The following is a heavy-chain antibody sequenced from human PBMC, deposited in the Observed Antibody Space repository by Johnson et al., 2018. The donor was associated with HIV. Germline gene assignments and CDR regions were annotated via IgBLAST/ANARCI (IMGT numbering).Heavy chain of an antibody. V-gene: IGHV3-11*04. D-gene: IGHD5-18*01. CDR3: ARAYSYGAFDI. CDR2: ITSSGNTV. Sequence: QVQLVESGGGVVQPGGSLRLSCAASGFTFSDYYMSWIRQAPGKGLEWVSYITSSGNTVYYADSVKGRFTISRDNAKNSLFLQMNSLRADDTAVYYCARAYSYGAFDIWGQGTMVTVSS. J-gene: IGHJ3*02. CDR1: GFTFSDYY.